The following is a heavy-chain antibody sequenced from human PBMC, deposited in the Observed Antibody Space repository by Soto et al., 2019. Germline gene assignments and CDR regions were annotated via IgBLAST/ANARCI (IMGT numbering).Heavy chain of an antibody. CDR3: ARGGCSGGTCHWGYFDY. Sequence: SETLSLTCNASGGSITSSGSAWGWIRQSPGKGLEWIGTIDYSGNIYYIPSLKSRITISVDTSKNQFSLKLSSVTAADTAVYYCARGGCSGGTCHWGYFDYWGQGALVTVSS. D-gene: IGHD2-15*01. CDR1: GGSITSSGSA. V-gene: IGHV4-39*07. J-gene: IGHJ4*02. CDR2: IDYSGNI.